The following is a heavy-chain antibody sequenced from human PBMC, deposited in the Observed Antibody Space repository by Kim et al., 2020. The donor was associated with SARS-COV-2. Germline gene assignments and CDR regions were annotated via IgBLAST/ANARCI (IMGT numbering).Heavy chain of an antibody. CDR2: IYHSGST. D-gene: IGHD3-22*01. CDR3: ARVTRDSSWGPYFYGMDV. Sequence: SETLSLTCAVSGGSISSSNWWSWVRQPPGKGLEWIGEIYHSGSTNYNPSLKSRVTISVDKSKNQFSLKLSSVTAADTAVYYCARVTRDSSWGPYFYGMDVWGQGTTVTVSS. CDR1: GGSISSSNW. J-gene: IGHJ6*02. V-gene: IGHV4-4*02.